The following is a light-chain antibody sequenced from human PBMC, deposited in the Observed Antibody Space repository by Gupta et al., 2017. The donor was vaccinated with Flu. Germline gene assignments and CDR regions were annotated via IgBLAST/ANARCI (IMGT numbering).Light chain of an antibody. CDR2: GKN. V-gene: IGLV3-19*01. J-gene: IGLJ2*01. CDR1: SLRSSY. Sequence: GHTVRITCQGDSLRSSYASWYQQKPRQAPVLVIYGKNNRPSGIPDRFSGSSSGSTASLTITGAQAEDEGDYYCNSRDTSNNDVIFGGGTKVTVL. CDR3: NSRDTSNNDVI.